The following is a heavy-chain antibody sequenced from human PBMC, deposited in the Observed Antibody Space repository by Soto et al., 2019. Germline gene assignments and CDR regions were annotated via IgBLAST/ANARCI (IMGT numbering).Heavy chain of an antibody. J-gene: IGHJ5*02. CDR1: GYTFTSYG. D-gene: IGHD6-13*01. Sequence: ASVRFSCKASGYTFTSYGIHWVHQAPGQRLEWMGWINAANGDTKYSPKFQGRVTITRDTSASTAYMELSSLRSEDTAVYYCVRRHVSATGIDWFDPWGQGTLVTVSS. V-gene: IGHV1-3*01. CDR3: VRRHVSATGIDWFDP. CDR2: INAANGDT.